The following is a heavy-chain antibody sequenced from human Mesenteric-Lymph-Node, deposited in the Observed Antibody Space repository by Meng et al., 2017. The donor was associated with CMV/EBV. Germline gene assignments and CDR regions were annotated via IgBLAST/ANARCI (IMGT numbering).Heavy chain of an antibody. CDR3: ARGNRWQRGPEYFQH. D-gene: IGHD1-14*01. V-gene: IGHV1-3*01. CDR1: GYTFTSYA. Sequence: SGYTFTSYAMHWVRQAPGQRLEWMGWINAGNGNTKYSQKFQGRVTITRDTSASTAYMELSSLRSEDTAVYYCARGNRWQRGPEYFQHWGQGTLVTVSS. CDR2: INAGNGNT. J-gene: IGHJ1*01.